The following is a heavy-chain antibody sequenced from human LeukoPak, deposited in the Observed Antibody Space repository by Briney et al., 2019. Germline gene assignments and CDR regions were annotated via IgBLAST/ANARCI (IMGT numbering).Heavy chain of an antibody. CDR1: GYTFTSYA. Sequence: ASVKVSCKASGYTFTSYAMNWVRQAPGQGLEWMGWINTNTGNPTYAQGFTGRFVFSLDTSVSTAYLQISSLKAEDTAVYYCAREGYYGSGSYSRDYYYYYMDVWGKGTTVTVSS. V-gene: IGHV7-4-1*02. J-gene: IGHJ6*03. CDR2: INTNTGNP. D-gene: IGHD3-10*01. CDR3: AREGYYGSGSYSRDYYYYYMDV.